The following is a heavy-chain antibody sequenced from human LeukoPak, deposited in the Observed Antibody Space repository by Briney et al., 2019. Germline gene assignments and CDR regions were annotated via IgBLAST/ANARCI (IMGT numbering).Heavy chain of an antibody. CDR2: IYTSGST. V-gene: IGHV4-61*02. Sequence: SQTLSLTCTVSGGSISSGSYYWSWIRQPAGKGLEWIGRIYTSGSTNYNPSLKSRVTISEDTSKNQFSLTLRSVTAADTAVYYCARQISDYYYYYIDVWGKGTTVTVSS. CDR3: ARQISDYYYYYIDV. J-gene: IGHJ6*03. D-gene: IGHD3-10*01. CDR1: GGSISSGSYY.